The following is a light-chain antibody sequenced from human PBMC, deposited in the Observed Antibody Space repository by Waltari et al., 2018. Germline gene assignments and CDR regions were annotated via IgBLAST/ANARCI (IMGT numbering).Light chain of an antibody. Sequence: QSVLTQTPSVSEAPRQRVTISCSGSRSTIGTNAVNWYPQVPGKAPKLLVFADDLLPSGVSDRFSGSKSGTSASLAISGLRSEDEGVYFCAAWDDSLKGVLFGGGTKLTVL. CDR3: AAWDDSLKGVL. V-gene: IGLV1-36*01. CDR2: ADD. J-gene: IGLJ2*01. CDR1: RSTIGTNA.